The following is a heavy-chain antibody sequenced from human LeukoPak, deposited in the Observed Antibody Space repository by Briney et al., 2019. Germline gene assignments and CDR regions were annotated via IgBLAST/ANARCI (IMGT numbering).Heavy chain of an antibody. CDR2: IYYSGST. J-gene: IGHJ4*02. CDR1: GGSISSYY. CDR3: ARGVWAAAGPLDY. Sequence: KASETLSLTCTVSGGSISSYYWSWIRQPPGKGLDWIGYIYYSGSTNYNPSLKSRITISVDTSKNQFSLKLSSVTAADTAVYYCARGVWAAAGPLDYWGQGTLVTVSS. V-gene: IGHV4-59*01. D-gene: IGHD6-13*01.